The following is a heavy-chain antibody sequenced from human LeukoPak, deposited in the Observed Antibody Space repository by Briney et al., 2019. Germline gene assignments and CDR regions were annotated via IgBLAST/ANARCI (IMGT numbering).Heavy chain of an antibody. J-gene: IGHJ4*02. CDR1: GGSISSSSYY. Sequence: PSETLSLTCTVSGGSISSSSYYWGWIRQPPGKGLEWIGYIYYSGSTNYNPSLKSRVTISVDTSKNQFSLKLSSVTAADTAVYYCAGFHVDTFLRWGQGTLVTVSS. V-gene: IGHV4-61*05. CDR3: AGFHVDTFLR. D-gene: IGHD5-18*01. CDR2: IYYSGST.